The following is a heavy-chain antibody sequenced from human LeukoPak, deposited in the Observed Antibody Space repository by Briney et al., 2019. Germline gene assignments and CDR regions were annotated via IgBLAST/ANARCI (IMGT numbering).Heavy chain of an antibody. V-gene: IGHV4-39*01. Sequence: SETLSLTCTVSGGSVSTSSYYWGWIRQPPGRGLEWIGSIYYSGNTYYNPSLKSRVTISVDTSKNQFSLKLSSVTAADTAVYYCARSGYSSSWGQGTLVTVSS. CDR3: ARSGYSSS. CDR1: GGSVSTSSYY. CDR2: IYYSGNT. D-gene: IGHD6-13*01. J-gene: IGHJ4*02.